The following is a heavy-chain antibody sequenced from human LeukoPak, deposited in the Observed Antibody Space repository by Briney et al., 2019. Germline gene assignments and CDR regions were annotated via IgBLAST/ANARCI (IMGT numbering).Heavy chain of an antibody. D-gene: IGHD4-23*01. CDR2: INSDGNST. J-gene: IGHJ4*02. V-gene: IGHV3-74*01. Sequence: PGGSLRLSCAASGFTFSSYWMYWVRQAPGKGLVWVSRINSDGNSTSYADSVKGRFTISRDNAKNTLYLQMNSLRAEDTAVYYCARAPPYIDYGGNDLDYWGQGTLVTVSS. CDR1: GFTFSSYW. CDR3: ARAPPYIDYGGNDLDY.